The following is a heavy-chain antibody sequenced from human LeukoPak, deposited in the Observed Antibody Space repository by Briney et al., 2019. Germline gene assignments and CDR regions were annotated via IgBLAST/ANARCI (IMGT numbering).Heavy chain of an antibody. CDR2: IYTSGST. CDR3: ARDWWELRPGGVDFYYYMDV. CDR1: GGSISSYY. V-gene: IGHV4-4*07. Sequence: PSETLSLTCTVSGGSISSYYWSWIRQPAGKGLEWIGRIYTSGSTNYNPSLKSRVPMSVDTSKNHFSLKLSSVTAADTAVYYCARDWWELRPGGVDFYYYMDVWGKGTTVTVSS. D-gene: IGHD1-26*01. J-gene: IGHJ6*03.